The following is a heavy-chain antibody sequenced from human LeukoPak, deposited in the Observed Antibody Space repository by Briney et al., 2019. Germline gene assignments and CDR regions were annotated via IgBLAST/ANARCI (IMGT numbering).Heavy chain of an antibody. CDR1: GFTSSSYG. CDR3: ALIGYCSSTSCDRDP. J-gene: IGHJ5*02. V-gene: IGHV3-30*02. Sequence: GGSLRLSCAASGFTSSSYGMHWVRQAPGKGLEWVAFIRYDGSNKYYADSVKGRFTISRDNSKNTLYLQMNSLRAEDTAVYYCALIGYCSSTSCDRDPWGQGTLVTVSS. CDR2: IRYDGSNK. D-gene: IGHD2-2*01.